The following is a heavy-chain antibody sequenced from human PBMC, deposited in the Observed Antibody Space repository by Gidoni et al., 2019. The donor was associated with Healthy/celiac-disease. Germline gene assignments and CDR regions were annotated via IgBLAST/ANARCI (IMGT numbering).Heavy chain of an antibody. Sequence: AASGFTFSSYAMSWVRQAPGKGLEWVSAISGSGGSTYYADSVKGRFTISRDNSKNTLYLQMNSLRAEDTAVYYCAKTYYYDSSGYPDAFDIWGQGTMVTVSS. CDR3: AKTYYYDSSGYPDAFDI. CDR1: GFTFSSYA. V-gene: IGHV3-23*01. D-gene: IGHD3-22*01. J-gene: IGHJ3*02. CDR2: ISGSGGST.